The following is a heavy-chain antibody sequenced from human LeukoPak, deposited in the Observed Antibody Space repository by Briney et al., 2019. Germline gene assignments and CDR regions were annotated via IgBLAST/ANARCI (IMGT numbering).Heavy chain of an antibody. CDR3: ARSLPSKDYDFWSGYYRYYFDY. J-gene: IGHJ4*02. CDR1: GGSFSGYY. CDR2: INHSGST. Sequence: SETLSLTCAVYGGSFSGYYWSWIRQPPGEGLEWIGEINHSGSTNYNPSLKSRVTISVDASKNQFSLKLSSVTAADTAVYYCARSLPSKDYDFWSGYYRYYFDYWGQGTLVTVSS. D-gene: IGHD3-3*01. V-gene: IGHV4-34*01.